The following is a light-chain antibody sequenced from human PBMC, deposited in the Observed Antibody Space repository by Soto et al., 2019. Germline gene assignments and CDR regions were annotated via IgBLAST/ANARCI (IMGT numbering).Light chain of an antibody. J-gene: IGKJ2*01. CDR3: QQYISYPYT. Sequence: DIQMTQFPSTLSASVGDRVTITCRASQTTNTWLAWYQQKPGTAPKLLIYDASSLEGGVPSRFSASGSGTEFTLPISSLQPDELATYYCQQYISYPYTFGQGTKVEIK. CDR2: DAS. V-gene: IGKV1-5*01. CDR1: QTTNTW.